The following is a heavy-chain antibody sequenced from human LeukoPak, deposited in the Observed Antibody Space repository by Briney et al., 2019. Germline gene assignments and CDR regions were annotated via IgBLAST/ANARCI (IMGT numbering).Heavy chain of an antibody. CDR2: IYPGGSNT. Sequence: GESLKISCKGSGYRFTNYWIGWVRQMPGKGLEWMGIIYPGGSNTIYSPSFEGQVTISADKSISTAYLQWSSLKASDTVMYYCARQPNPDFDYWGQGTLVTVSS. V-gene: IGHV5-51*01. CDR3: ARQPNPDFDY. CDR1: GYRFTNYW. J-gene: IGHJ4*02.